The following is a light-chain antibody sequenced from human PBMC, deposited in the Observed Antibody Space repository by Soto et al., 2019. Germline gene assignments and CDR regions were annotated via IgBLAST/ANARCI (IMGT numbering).Light chain of an antibody. J-gene: IGKJ1*01. Sequence: EIVLTQSPGTLSVSPWDRVTLSCRASQSVDINLAWYQQKPGQAPRLLIYDASTRATDIPARFSGSGSGTDFTLTISSLQSEDFAVYYCQHYNNWPTFGLGTKVDIK. CDR1: QSVDIN. CDR3: QHYNNWPT. CDR2: DAS. V-gene: IGKV3-15*01.